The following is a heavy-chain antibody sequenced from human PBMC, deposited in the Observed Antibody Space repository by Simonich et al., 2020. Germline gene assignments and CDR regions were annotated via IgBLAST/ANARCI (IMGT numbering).Heavy chain of an antibody. CDR1: GSSISSGYY. V-gene: IGHV4-38-2*02. D-gene: IGHD2-21*02. CDR2: IYHSGST. J-gene: IGHJ4*02. CDR3: ARDYYGGNYYFDY. Sequence: QVQLQESGPGLVKPSETLSLTCAVSGSSISSGYYWGWIRQPSGKGLEWIGSIYHSGSTYYNPSRKSRGTITVDTSKNQFSLKLSSFTAADTAVYYCARDYYGGNYYFDYWGQGTLVTVSS.